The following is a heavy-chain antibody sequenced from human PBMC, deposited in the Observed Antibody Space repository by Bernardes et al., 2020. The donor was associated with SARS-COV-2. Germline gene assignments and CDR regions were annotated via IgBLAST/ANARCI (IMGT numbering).Heavy chain of an antibody. V-gene: IGHV1-18*01. CDR2: ISAYNGNT. CDR3: AREGGEEWQWLVWGWFDP. CDR1: GYTFTSYG. Sequence: ASVKVSCKASGYTFTSYGISWVRQAPGQGLEWMGWISAYNGNTNYAQKLQGRVTMTTDTSTSTAYMELRSLRAEDTAVYYCAREGGEEWQWLVWGWFDPWGQGTLVTVSS. J-gene: IGHJ5*02. D-gene: IGHD6-19*01.